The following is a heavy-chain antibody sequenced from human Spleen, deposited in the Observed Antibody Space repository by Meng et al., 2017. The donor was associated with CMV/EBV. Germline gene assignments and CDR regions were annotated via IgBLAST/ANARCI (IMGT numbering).Heavy chain of an antibody. J-gene: IGHJ6*02. Sequence: SETLSLTCTVSGGSISSSSYYWNWIRQSPGTGLEWIGEVDHSGSTNYSPSLKSRITISVDTSKNQFSLKLTSLTAADTAVYYCASRGVYCSGGSCYPYYYGMDVWGQGTTVTVSS. CDR1: GGSISSSSYY. CDR3: ASRGVYCSGGSCYPYYYGMDV. V-gene: IGHV4-39*07. CDR2: VDHSGST. D-gene: IGHD2-15*01.